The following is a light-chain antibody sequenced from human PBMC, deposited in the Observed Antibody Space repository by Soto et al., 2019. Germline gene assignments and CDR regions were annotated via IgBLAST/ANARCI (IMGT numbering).Light chain of an antibody. CDR2: GNS. CDR1: SSNIGAGYD. V-gene: IGLV1-40*01. J-gene: IGLJ3*02. Sequence: QSVLTQPPSVSGAPGQRVTISCTGSSSNIGAGYDVHWYQQLPGTAPKLLIYGNSNRPSGVPDGFSGSKSGTSASLAITGLQAEDEADYYCQSYDSSLSGWVFGGGTKVTVL. CDR3: QSYDSSLSGWV.